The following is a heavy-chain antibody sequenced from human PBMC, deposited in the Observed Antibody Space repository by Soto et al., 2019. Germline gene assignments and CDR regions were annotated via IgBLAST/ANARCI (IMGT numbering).Heavy chain of an antibody. CDR2: VHHSGST. Sequence: SETLSLTCAVSGYSISSGYHWGWIRQPPGKGLEWLGSVHHSGSTYYNPSLKSRLTISVDKSKNQFSLNLTSVTAADTAVYYCAREACVVVEGRWFVHWGQGALVKVSS. D-gene: IGHD2-15*01. V-gene: IGHV4-38-2*01. CDR1: GYSISSGYH. CDR3: AREACVVVEGRWFVH. J-gene: IGHJ5*02.